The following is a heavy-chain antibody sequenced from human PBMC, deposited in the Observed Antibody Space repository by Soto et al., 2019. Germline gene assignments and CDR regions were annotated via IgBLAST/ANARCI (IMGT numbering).Heavy chain of an antibody. CDR1: GGTFSSYA. CDR3: ARAMYYYDSSGYSHFDY. Sequence: SVKVSCKASGGTFSSYAISWVRQAPGQGLEWMGGIIPIFGTANYAQKFQGRVTITADESTSTAYMELSSLRSEDTAVYYCARAMYYYDSSGYSHFDYWGQGTLVTVSS. J-gene: IGHJ4*02. D-gene: IGHD3-22*01. CDR2: IIPIFGTA. V-gene: IGHV1-69*13.